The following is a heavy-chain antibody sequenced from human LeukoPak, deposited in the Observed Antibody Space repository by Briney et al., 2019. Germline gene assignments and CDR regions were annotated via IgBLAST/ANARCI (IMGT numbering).Heavy chain of an antibody. CDR3: ARGSGLYDSSGYLGY. J-gene: IGHJ4*02. V-gene: IGHV1-18*01. Sequence: ASVKVSCKASGYXFTSYGISWVRQAPGQGLEWMGVISAYNGNTNYAQKLQGRVTMTTDTSTSTAYMELRSLRSDDTAVYYCARGSGLYDSSGYLGYWGQGTLVTVSS. CDR2: ISAYNGNT. D-gene: IGHD3-22*01. CDR1: GYXFTSYG.